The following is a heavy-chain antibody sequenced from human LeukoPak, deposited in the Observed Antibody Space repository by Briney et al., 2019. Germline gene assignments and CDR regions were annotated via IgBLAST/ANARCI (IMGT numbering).Heavy chain of an antibody. J-gene: IGHJ6*04. CDR3: AELGITMIGGV. V-gene: IGHV3-21*01. CDR2: ISGSSGYI. CDR1: GFTFSSYS. Sequence: PGGSLRLSCAASGFTFSSYSMNWVRQAPGKGLEWVSYISGSSGYIYYADSLKGRFTISRDNAKNSLYLQMNSLRAEDTAVYYCAELGITMIGGVWGKGTTVTISS. D-gene: IGHD3-10*02.